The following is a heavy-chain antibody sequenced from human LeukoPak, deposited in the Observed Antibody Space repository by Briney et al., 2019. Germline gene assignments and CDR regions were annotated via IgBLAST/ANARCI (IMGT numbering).Heavy chain of an antibody. V-gene: IGHV4-59*01. J-gene: IGHJ4*02. CDR2: IYYSGST. CDR3: ARDKGWNSSGWYGYDY. CDR1: GGSISSYY. Sequence: SETLSLTCTVSGGSISSYYWSWIRQPPGKGLEWIGYIYYSGSTYYNPSLKSRVTISVDTSKNQFSLKLSSVTAADTAVYYCARDKGWNSSGWYGYDYWGQGTLVTVSS. D-gene: IGHD6-19*01.